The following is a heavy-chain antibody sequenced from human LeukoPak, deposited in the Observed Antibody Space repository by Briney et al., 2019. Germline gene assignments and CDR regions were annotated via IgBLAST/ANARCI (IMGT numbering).Heavy chain of an antibody. Sequence: GASVKVSCKPSGYTFTIHHIHWVRQAPGQGLEWMGWINTNSGGTIYSQKFQGRITMTRDPSITTAYMELSSLRSDDTAVYYCARDYSTSSWDNWGQGTLVTVSS. CDR1: GYTFTIHH. CDR3: ARDYSTSSWDN. CDR2: INTNSGGT. J-gene: IGHJ4*02. V-gene: IGHV1-2*02. D-gene: IGHD6-13*01.